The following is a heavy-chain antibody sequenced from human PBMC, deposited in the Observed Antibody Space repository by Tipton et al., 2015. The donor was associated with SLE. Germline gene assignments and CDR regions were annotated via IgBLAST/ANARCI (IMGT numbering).Heavy chain of an antibody. CDR3: ARGGLVVGDYYMDV. J-gene: IGHJ6*03. D-gene: IGHD2-15*01. CDR1: GLTFNNYI. V-gene: IGHV3-21*01. Sequence: SLRLSCAVSGLTFNNYIMNWVRQAPGKGLEWVSSISSDSVDIYYAGSVKGRFTISRDNAKNSLYLQMNSLTAEDTAVYYCARGGLVVGDYYMDVWGKGTTVTVSS. CDR2: ISSDSVDI.